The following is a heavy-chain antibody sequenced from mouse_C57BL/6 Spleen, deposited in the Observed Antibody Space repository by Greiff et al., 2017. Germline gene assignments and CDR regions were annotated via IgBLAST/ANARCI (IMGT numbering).Heavy chain of an antibody. CDR3: ARGDYGSSYGYVDV. Sequence: QVQLQQSGAELARPGASVKLSCKASGYTFTSYGISWVKQRTGQGLEWIGAIYPRSGNTYYNEKFKGKATLTADKSSSTAYMELRSLTSEDSAVYVCARGDYGSSYGYVDVWGTGTTVTVSS. V-gene: IGHV1-81*01. CDR1: GYTFTSYG. CDR2: IYPRSGNT. J-gene: IGHJ1*03. D-gene: IGHD1-1*01.